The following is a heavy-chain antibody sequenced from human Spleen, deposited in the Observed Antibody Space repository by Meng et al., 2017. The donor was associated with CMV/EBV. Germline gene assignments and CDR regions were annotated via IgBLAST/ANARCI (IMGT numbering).Heavy chain of an antibody. CDR3: ARDRDFRFLEWLSAYDI. CDR2: INPNSGDT. J-gene: IGHJ3*02. D-gene: IGHD3-3*01. V-gene: IGHV1-2*02. Sequence: ASVKVSCKASGYTFIGYYIHWVRQAPGLGLEWMGWINPNSGDTKFAQNFQGRVTMTRVGSISTAYMELRRLRSDDTAVYYCARDRDFRFLEWLSAYDIWGQGTMVTVSS. CDR1: GYTFIGYY.